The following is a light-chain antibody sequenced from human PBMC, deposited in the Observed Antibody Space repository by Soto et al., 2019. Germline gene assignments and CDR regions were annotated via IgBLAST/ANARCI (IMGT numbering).Light chain of an antibody. V-gene: IGLV2-14*01. J-gene: IGLJ1*01. Sequence: QSVLTQPASVSGSPGQSITISFTGTSSDVVLYDYVSWYQQHPGKAPQLMIYAVSNRPSGVSNRFSASKSGNTASLFISGLQAEDEADYYCSSYTSDSSYVFGSGTKVTVL. CDR2: AVS. CDR3: SSYTSDSSYV. CDR1: SSDVVLYDY.